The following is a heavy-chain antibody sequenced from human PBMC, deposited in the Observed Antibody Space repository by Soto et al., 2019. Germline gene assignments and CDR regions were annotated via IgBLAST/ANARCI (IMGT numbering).Heavy chain of an antibody. Sequence: SETLSLTCTVSGDSISSGGYYWSWIRQHPGKGLEWIGYIYYSGSTYYNPSLKSRVTISVDTSKNQFSLKLSSVTAADTAVYYCARSSQSTVTTLDYWGQGTLVTVSS. CDR2: IYYSGST. J-gene: IGHJ4*02. V-gene: IGHV4-31*03. CDR1: GDSISSGGYY. D-gene: IGHD4-17*01. CDR3: ARSSQSTVTTLDY.